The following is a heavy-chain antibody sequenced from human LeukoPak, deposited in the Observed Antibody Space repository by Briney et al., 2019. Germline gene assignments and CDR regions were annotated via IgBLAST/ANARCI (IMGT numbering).Heavy chain of an antibody. CDR3: AKGYSKSSHFDY. D-gene: IGHD4-11*01. CDR1: GFTFSDYV. Sequence: GGSLRLSCAASGFTFSDYVMSWVRQAPGKGLEWVSGIRGSGGSTYYADSVKGRFTISRDNSKNTLYLDMNSLRAEDTAVYYCAKGYSKSSHFDYWGQGTLVTVSS. V-gene: IGHV3-23*01. J-gene: IGHJ4*02. CDR2: IRGSGGST.